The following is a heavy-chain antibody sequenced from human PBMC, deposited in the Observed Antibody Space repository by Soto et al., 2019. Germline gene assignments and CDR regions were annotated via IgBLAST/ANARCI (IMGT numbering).Heavy chain of an antibody. V-gene: IGHV3-74*01. D-gene: IGHD2-15*01. J-gene: IGHJ4*02. CDR2: INSDGSST. Sequence: GGYLRLSCAASGFTFSSYWMHWVRQAPGKGLVWVSRINSDGSSTSYADSVKGRFTISRDNAKNTLYLQMNSLRAEDKAVYYCVRTSLVVAAATREDYWGQGTLVTVSS. CDR1: GFTFSSYW. CDR3: VRTSLVVAAATREDY.